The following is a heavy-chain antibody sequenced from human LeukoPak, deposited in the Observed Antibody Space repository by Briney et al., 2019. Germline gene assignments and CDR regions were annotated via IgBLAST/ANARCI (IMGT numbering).Heavy chain of an antibody. J-gene: IGHJ4*02. CDR2: IWYDGTNE. V-gene: IGHV3-33*01. Sequence: GGALRLSCAASGFTFSSHGMHWVRQAPGKGLEWVAVIWYDGTNEYYADSVKGRFTISRDNSKNTLYLQMNSLGAEDTAVYYCARDRQWMVFVYWGQRTRVTVSS. CDR3: ARDRQWMVFVY. D-gene: IGHD6-19*01. CDR1: GFTFSSHG.